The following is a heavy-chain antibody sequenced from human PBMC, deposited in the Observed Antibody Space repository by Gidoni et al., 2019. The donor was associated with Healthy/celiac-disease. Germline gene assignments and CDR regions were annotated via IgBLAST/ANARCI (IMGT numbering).Heavy chain of an antibody. CDR3: TTGGSYYDYIWGSYRRPGEGKLDY. CDR2: IKSKTEGGTT. D-gene: IGHD3-16*02. V-gene: IGHV3-15*01. CDR1: GFTFSNAW. Sequence: EVQLVESGGGLVKPGGSLRLSCAASGFTFSNAWLSWVRQAPGKGLEWVGRIKSKTEGGTTDYAAPVKGRFTISRDESKNTLYLQMNSLKTEDTAVYYCTTGGSYYDYIWGSYRRPGEGKLDYWGQGTLVTVSS. J-gene: IGHJ4*02.